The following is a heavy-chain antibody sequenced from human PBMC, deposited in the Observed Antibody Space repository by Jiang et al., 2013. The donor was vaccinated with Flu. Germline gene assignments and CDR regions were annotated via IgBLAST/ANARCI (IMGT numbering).Heavy chain of an antibody. CDR1: GFTFSSYA. D-gene: IGHD5-24*01. CDR2: ISGSGDNT. J-gene: IGHJ3*01. CDR3: AKGGPWGNGYYPLA. V-gene: IGHV3-23*01. Sequence: QLLESGGGLVQPGGSLRLSCAASGFTFSSYAMTWVRQTPGKGLEWVSSISGSGDNTYYADSVKGRFTISRDNSKNTLYLQMNSLRAEDTALFYCAKGGPWGNGYYPLAWGQGTMVTVSS.